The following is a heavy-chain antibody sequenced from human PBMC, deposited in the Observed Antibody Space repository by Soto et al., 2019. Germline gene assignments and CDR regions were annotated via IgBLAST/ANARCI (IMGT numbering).Heavy chain of an antibody. Sequence: PSETLSLTCTVSGGSISSSSYYWGWIRQPPGRGLEWIGSIYYSGSTYYNPSLKSRVTISVDTSKNQFSLKLSSVTAADTAVYYCARLATDYSGDYFDYWGQGTLVTVSS. CDR3: ARLATDYSGDYFDY. CDR2: IYYSGST. D-gene: IGHD3-16*01. J-gene: IGHJ4*02. CDR1: GGSISSSSYY. V-gene: IGHV4-39*01.